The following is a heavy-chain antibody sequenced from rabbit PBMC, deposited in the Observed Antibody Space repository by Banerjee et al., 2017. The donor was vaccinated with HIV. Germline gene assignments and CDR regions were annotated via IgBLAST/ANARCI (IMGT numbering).Heavy chain of an antibody. CDR1: GFSFSSNYY. D-gene: IGHD2-1*01. CDR2: IYAGKGSA. V-gene: IGHV1S43*01. Sequence: QEQLVESGGGLVQPGGSLTLTCTASGFSFSSNYYMSWVRQAPGKGLEWIGIIYAGKGSADYASWVNGRFTISSDNAQNTVDLQMNSLTAADTATYFCARNDYGDYAYYFNLWGQGTLVTVS. CDR3: ARNDYGDYAYYFNL. J-gene: IGHJ4*01.